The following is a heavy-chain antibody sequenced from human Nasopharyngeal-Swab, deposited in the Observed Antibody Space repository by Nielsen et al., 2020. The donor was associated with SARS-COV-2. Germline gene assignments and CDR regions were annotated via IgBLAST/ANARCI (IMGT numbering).Heavy chain of an antibody. Sequence: GESLKISCAASGFTFSSYAMHWVRQAPGKGLEWVAVISYDGSNKYYADSVKGRFTISRDNSKNTLYLQMHSLRAEDTAVYYCATPGTRCSGDTCNMWVFDYWGQGTLVTVSS. J-gene: IGHJ4*02. CDR3: ATPGTRCSGDTCNMWVFDY. D-gene: IGHD2-15*01. CDR2: ISYDGSNK. V-gene: IGHV3-30-3*01. CDR1: GFTFSSYA.